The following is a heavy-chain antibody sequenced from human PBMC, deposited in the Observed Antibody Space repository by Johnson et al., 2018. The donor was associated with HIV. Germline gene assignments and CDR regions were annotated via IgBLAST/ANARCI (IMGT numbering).Heavy chain of an antibody. V-gene: IGHV3-30*02. CDR3: AKEARRYYDILTSGAFDI. D-gene: IGHD3-9*01. Sequence: QVQLVESGGGVVQPGGSLRLSCAASGFTFSSYGMHWVRQAPGKGLEWVAFIRYDGSNKYYADSVKGRFTISRDNSKNTLYLQMNSLRAEDTAVYYWAKEARRYYDILTSGAFDIWGQGTMVTVSS. CDR1: GFTFSSYG. CDR2: IRYDGSNK. J-gene: IGHJ3*02.